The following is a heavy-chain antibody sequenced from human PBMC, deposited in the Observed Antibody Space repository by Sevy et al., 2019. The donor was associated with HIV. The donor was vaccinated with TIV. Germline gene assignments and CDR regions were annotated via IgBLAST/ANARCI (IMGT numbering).Heavy chain of an antibody. CDR1: GFTFSNYG. CDR3: AQAHRADIALGGN. CDR2: ILYDGSNK. J-gene: IGHJ4*02. D-gene: IGHD6-19*01. V-gene: IGHV3-30*18. Sequence: GGSLRLSCAASGFTFSNYGMHWVRQAPGKGLEWVAVILYDGSNKYYTDSVKGRFTISRDNSKNTLYLQMNSLRPEDTAVYYCAQAHRADIALGGNWGQGTRVTVSS.